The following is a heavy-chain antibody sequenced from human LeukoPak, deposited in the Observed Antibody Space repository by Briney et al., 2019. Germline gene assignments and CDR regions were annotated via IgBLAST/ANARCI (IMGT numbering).Heavy chain of an antibody. CDR1: GFTLSSYV. J-gene: IGHJ6*03. V-gene: IGHV3-23*01. D-gene: IGHD1-26*01. CDR2: ISGRGGRT. CDR3: AKDRRLSGRGQVCYYYYYMDV. Sequence: GGSLRLSCAASGFTLSSYVTSWVRQAPGEGLEWDSAISGRGGRTYHADSGKGRLTISRDNSKNTLYLQMNSLRAEDTAVYDCAKDRRLSGRGQVCYYYYYMDVWGKGTTVTVSS.